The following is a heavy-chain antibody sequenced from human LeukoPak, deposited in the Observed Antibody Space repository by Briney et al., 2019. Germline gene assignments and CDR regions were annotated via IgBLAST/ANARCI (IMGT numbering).Heavy chain of an antibody. D-gene: IGHD1-1*01. CDR1: GGSFSGYY. CDR3: ARQRTLNWFDP. V-gene: IGHV4-34*01. CDR2: INHSGST. Sequence: SETLSLTCAVYGGSFSGYYWSWIRQPPGKGLEWIGEINHSGSTNYNPSLKSRVAISVDTSKNQFSLKLSSVTAADTAVYYCARQRTLNWFDPWGQGTLVTVPS. J-gene: IGHJ5*02.